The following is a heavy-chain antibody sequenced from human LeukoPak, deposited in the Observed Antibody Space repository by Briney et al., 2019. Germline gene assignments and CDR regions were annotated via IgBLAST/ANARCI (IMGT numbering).Heavy chain of an antibody. V-gene: IGHV3-48*01. CDR1: GFTFSSYS. CDR3: VQSITMFIG. J-gene: IGHJ4*02. D-gene: IGHD3-10*02. CDR2: ISSSSSTI. Sequence: GGFLRLSCTASGFTFSSYSMNWVRQAPGKGLEWVSYISSSSSTIYYADSVKGRFTISRDNAKNSLYLQMNSLRAEDTALYYCVQSITMFIGWGQGTLVTVSS.